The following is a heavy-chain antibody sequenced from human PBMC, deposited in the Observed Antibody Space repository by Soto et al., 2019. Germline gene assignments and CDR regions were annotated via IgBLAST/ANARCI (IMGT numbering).Heavy chain of an antibody. CDR3: ATNVPYYYDSSGYYYDDAFDI. J-gene: IGHJ3*02. V-gene: IGHV5-51*01. CDR2: FYPGDSDT. D-gene: IGHD3-22*01. CDR1: GYSFTSYW. Sequence: GESLKISCKGSGYSFTSYWIGWVRQMPGKGLEWMCFFYPGDSDTRYSPSFQGQFTISADKSISTAYLQWSSLKASDTAMYYCATNVPYYYDSSGYYYDDAFDIWGQGTMVTVSS.